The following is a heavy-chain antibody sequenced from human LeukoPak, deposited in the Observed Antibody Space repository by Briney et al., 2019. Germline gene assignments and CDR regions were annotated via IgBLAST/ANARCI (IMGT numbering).Heavy chain of an antibody. CDR1: GFTFSSYE. CDR3: AKALSGDYEHWFDP. V-gene: IGHV3-48*03. J-gene: IGHJ5*02. CDR2: ISSSGSTI. Sequence: GGSLRLSCAASGFTFSSYEMNWVRQAPGKGLEWVSYISSSGSTIYYADSVKGRFTISRDNSKNTLYLQMNSLRAEDTAVYYCAKALSGDYEHWFDPWGQGTLVTVSS. D-gene: IGHD4-17*01.